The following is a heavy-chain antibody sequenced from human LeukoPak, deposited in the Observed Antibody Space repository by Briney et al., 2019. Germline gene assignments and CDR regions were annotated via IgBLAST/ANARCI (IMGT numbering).Heavy chain of an antibody. Sequence: PGGSLRLSCATSGFTFSSYEMNWVRQAPGKGLEWISYITTSGTSTYYADSVKGRFTISRDNAKNSLYLQMNSLRAEDTAVYYCARADYWGQGTLVTVSS. CDR2: ITTSGTST. CDR1: GFTFSSYE. V-gene: IGHV3-48*03. CDR3: ARADY. J-gene: IGHJ4*02.